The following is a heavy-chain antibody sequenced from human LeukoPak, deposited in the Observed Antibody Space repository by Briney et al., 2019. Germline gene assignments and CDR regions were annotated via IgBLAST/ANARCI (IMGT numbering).Heavy chain of an antibody. CDR1: GGTFSSYA. CDR3: ASWFGETYYDSSGSNWFDP. V-gene: IGHV1-69*01. Sequence: ASVKVSCKASGGTFSSYAISWVRQAPGQGLEWLRGIIPIFGTANYAQKFQGRVTITADESTSTAYMELSSLRSEDTAVYYCASWFGETYYDSSGSNWFDPWGQGTLVTVSS. D-gene: IGHD3-22*01. J-gene: IGHJ5*02. CDR2: IIPIFGTA.